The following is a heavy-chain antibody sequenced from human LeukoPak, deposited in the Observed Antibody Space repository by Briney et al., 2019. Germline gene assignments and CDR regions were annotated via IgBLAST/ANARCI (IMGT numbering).Heavy chain of an antibody. Sequence: SETLSLTCAVDGGSFSGYYWSWIRQPPGKGLEWIGGINHSGSTNYNPSLKSRVTISVDISKNQFSLKLSSVTAADTAVYYCARSDYGDYEGQYYFDYWGQGTLVTVSS. CDR1: GGSFSGYY. J-gene: IGHJ4*02. V-gene: IGHV4-34*01. CDR2: INHSGST. CDR3: ARSDYGDYEGQYYFDY. D-gene: IGHD4-17*01.